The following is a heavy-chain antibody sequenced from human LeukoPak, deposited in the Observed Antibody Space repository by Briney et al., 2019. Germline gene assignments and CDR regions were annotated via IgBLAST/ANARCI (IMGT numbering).Heavy chain of an antibody. CDR1: GGSISSGNNY. V-gene: IGHV4-61*02. J-gene: IGHJ5*02. D-gene: IGHD5-24*01. CDR3: ARRRLQTDLLGFDP. CDR2: ISTSGST. Sequence: SETLSLTCTVSGGSISSGNNYWSWIRQPAGEGLEWIGRISTSGSTNYNPSLKSRVTISVDTSKNQFSLKLNSVTAADTAVYYCARRRLQTDLLGFDPWGQGTMVTVSS.